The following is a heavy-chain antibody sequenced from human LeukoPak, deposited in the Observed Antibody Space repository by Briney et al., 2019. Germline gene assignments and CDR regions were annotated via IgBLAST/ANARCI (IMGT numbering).Heavy chain of an antibody. CDR3: AKDPYINSRSGGFDY. CDR2: ISGSGGST. CDR1: GVTFSSYA. D-gene: IGHD3-10*01. J-gene: IGHJ4*02. Sequence: AGGSLRLSCAASGVTFSSYAMYWVRQAPGKGLEWVSAISGSGGSTYYADSVKGRFTISRDNPKNTLYLQMNSLRAEDTAVYYCAKDPYINSRSGGFDYWGQGTLVTVSS. V-gene: IGHV3-23*01.